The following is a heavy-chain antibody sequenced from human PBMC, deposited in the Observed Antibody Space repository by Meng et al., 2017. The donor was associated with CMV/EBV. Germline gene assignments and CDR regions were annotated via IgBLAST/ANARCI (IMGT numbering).Heavy chain of an antibody. J-gene: IGHJ4*02. D-gene: IGHD5-18*01. CDR1: GFTFSSYA. CDR3: ARDHSLSFDY. Sequence: LSLTCAASGFTFSSYAMHWVRQAPGKGLEWVAVISYDGGNKYYADSVKGRFTISRDNSKNTLYLQMNSLRAEDTAVYYCARDHSLSFDYWGQGTLVTVSS. V-gene: IGHV3-30-3*01. CDR2: ISYDGGNK.